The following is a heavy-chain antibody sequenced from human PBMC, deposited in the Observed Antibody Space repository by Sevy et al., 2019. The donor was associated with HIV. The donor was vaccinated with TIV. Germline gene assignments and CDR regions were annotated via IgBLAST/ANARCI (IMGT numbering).Heavy chain of an antibody. Sequence: SETLSLTCAVYAGSFSGYYWSWIRQSPGKGLEWIGEINHSGSTNYNPSLKSRVTISADTSKKQFSLQLSFVTAADTALYYCASGFEYCRGGRGHYSYYVMDVWGQGTTVTVSS. D-gene: IGHD2-15*01. CDR3: ASGFEYCRGGRGHYSYYVMDV. J-gene: IGHJ6*02. CDR1: AGSFSGYY. V-gene: IGHV4-34*01. CDR2: INHSGST.